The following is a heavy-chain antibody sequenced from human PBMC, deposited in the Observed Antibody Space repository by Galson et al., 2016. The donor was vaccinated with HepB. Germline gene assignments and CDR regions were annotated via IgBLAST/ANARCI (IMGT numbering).Heavy chain of an antibody. V-gene: IGHV5-10-1*01. CDR3: AGGHYGSGSFYLFDY. CDR1: GYSFTSYW. Sequence: QSGAEVKKPGESLRISCKGSGYSFTSYWISWVRQMPGKGLEWMGRIDPSDSYTNYSPSFQGHVTISADKSISTAYLQWSSLKASDTAMYYCAGGHYGSGSFYLFDYWGQGTLVPVSS. D-gene: IGHD3-10*01. J-gene: IGHJ4*02. CDR2: IDPSDSYT.